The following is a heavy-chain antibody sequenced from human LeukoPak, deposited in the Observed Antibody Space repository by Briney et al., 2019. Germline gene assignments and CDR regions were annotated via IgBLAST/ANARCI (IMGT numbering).Heavy chain of an antibody. CDR2: IYYSGST. CDR1: GGSLRSAY. J-gene: IGHJ1*01. D-gene: IGHD6-13*01. CDR3: ASQGSSSWYGAEYFQH. Sequence: SETLSLTCNVFGGSLRSAYWSWIRQPPGKGLEWIGNIYYSGSTNYNPSLKSRVTTSVDTSKNQFTLKLSSVTAADTAVYYCASQGSSSWYGAEYFQHWGQGTLVTVSS. V-gene: IGHV4-59*08.